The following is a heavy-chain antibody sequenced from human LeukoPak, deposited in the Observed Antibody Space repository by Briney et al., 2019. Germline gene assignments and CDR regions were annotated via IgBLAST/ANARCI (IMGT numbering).Heavy chain of an antibody. Sequence: GGSLRLSCAASGFTFDRFTIHWVRQTPRKGLEWVSLINRRGHTFYADSVKGRFTISRDNSRNSVFLQMNSLRPEDTALYHCAKEVDCPSDCLFFHSWGQGTLVTVSS. CDR3: AKEVDCPSDCLFFHS. CDR1: GFTFDRFT. V-gene: IGHV3-43*01. J-gene: IGHJ4*02. D-gene: IGHD2-21*02. CDR2: INRRGHT.